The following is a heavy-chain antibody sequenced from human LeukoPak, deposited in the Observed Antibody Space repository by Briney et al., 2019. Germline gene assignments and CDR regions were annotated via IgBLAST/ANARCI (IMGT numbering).Heavy chain of an antibody. D-gene: IGHD3-3*01. CDR1: GYTFTSYA. Sequence: ASLKVSCKASGYTFTSYAMNWVRQAPGQGLEWMGWINTNTGNRTYAQAFTGRFVFSLDTSVSTEYLQISSLKAEDTAVDYCAKLKLGFLEWLPSDYWGQGTLVTVSS. V-gene: IGHV7-4-1*02. CDR2: INTNTGNR. J-gene: IGHJ4*02. CDR3: AKLKLGFLEWLPSDY.